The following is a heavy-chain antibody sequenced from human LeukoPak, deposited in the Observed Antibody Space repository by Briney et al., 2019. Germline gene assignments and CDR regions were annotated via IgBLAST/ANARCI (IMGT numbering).Heavy chain of an antibody. Sequence: GASVKVSCKASGGTFSSYAISWVRQAPGQGLEWMGRIIPILGIANYAQTFQGRVTITADKSTSTAYMELSSLRSEDTAVYYCARDSLDYDILTGSFDYWGQGTLVTVSS. CDR3: ARDSLDYDILTGSFDY. CDR1: GGTFSSYA. J-gene: IGHJ4*02. CDR2: IIPILGIA. V-gene: IGHV1-69*04. D-gene: IGHD3-9*01.